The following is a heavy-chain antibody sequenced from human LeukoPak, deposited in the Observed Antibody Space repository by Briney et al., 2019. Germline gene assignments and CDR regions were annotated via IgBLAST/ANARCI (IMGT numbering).Heavy chain of an antibody. CDR2: ISYDGSNK. D-gene: IGHD2-15*01. CDR1: GFTFRNFA. CDR3: ARDRRGYCSGGSCYGSHHGYYGMDV. Sequence: SGGSLRLSCSASGFTFRNFAISWVRQAPGKGLEWVAVISYDGSNKYYADSVKGRFTISRDNSKNTLYLQMNSLRAEDTAVYYCARDRRGYCSGGSCYGSHHGYYGMDVWGQGTTVTVSS. J-gene: IGHJ6*02. V-gene: IGHV3-30*04.